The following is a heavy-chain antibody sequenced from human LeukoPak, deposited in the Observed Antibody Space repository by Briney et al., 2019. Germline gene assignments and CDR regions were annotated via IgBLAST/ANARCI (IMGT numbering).Heavy chain of an antibody. CDR3: ASFSDY. J-gene: IGHJ4*02. CDR2: ISSSGSSI. CDR1: GFTFSSYE. V-gene: IGHV3-48*03. Sequence: AGGSLRLSCAASGFTFSSYEMNWVRQAPGKGLEWVSYISSSGSSIYYVDSVKGRFTISRDNAKKSLYLQMNSLRAEDTAVYYCASFSDYWGQGALVTVSA.